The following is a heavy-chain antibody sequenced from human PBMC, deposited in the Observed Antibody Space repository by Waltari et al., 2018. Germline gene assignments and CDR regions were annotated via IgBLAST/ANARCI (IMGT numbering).Heavy chain of an antibody. CDR2: IKPDGSEK. V-gene: IGHV3-7*01. J-gene: IGHJ2*01. CDR1: GFTFSSYW. Sequence: EVQLVESGGGLVQPGGSLRLSCAAAGFTFSSYWLSWVRQAPGKGLGWVANIKPDGSEKYYVDSVKGRFTISRDNAKNSLYLQMNSLRAEDTAVYYCARGGLGCSSTSCYRNWYFDLWGRGTLVTVSS. CDR3: ARGGLGCSSTSCYRNWYFDL. D-gene: IGHD2-2*01.